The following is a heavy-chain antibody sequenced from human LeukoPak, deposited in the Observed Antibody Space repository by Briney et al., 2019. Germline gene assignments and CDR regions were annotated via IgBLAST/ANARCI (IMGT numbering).Heavy chain of an antibody. CDR3: ARSTNMGY. CDR1: GFTFSSYW. CDR2: IKEDGSEK. D-gene: IGHD2-2*01. V-gene: IGHV3-7*04. J-gene: IGHJ4*02. Sequence: GGSLTLSCAASGFTFSSYWMSWVRQAPGKGLEWVANIKEDGSEKYYVDSVKGRFTISRDDAKNSLYLQLNSLRAEDTAVYYCARSTNMGYWGQGTLVTVSS.